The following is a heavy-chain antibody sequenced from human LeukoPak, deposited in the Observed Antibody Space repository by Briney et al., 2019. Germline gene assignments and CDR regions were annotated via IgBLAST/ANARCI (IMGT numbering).Heavy chain of an antibody. D-gene: IGHD3-10*01. V-gene: IGHV3-30-3*01. CDR1: GFSFSGYA. J-gene: IGHJ4*02. CDR2: MSNDGTNI. Sequence: PGGSLRLSCAASGFSFSGYAVHWLRQAPGKGLEWVALMSNDGTNIYYADSVKGRFTISRDISKNTVYLQMNTLRPEDTAVYYCARGNGPGAYLIDYWGQGTLVTVSS. CDR3: ARGNGPGAYLIDY.